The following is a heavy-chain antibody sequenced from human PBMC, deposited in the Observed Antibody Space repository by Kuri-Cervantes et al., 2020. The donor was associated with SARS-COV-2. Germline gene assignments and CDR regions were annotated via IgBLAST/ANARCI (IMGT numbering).Heavy chain of an antibody. V-gene: IGHV3-7*03. D-gene: IGHD2-21*02. J-gene: IGHJ4*02. CDR2: IKQDGSEK. CDR1: GFTFSSYW. Sequence: GESLKISCAASGFTFSSYWKSWVRQAPGKGLEWVANIKQDGSEKYYVDSVKGRFTISRDNAKNSLYLQMNNLRAEDTAVYYCARNGRAYCGGDCSPGVDYWGQGTLVTVSS. CDR3: ARNGRAYCGGDCSPGVDY.